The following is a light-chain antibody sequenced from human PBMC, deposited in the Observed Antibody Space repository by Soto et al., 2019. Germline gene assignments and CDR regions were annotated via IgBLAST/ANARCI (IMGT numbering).Light chain of an antibody. J-gene: IGLJ1*01. V-gene: IGLV2-23*01. CDR3: CSYARSSTYV. CDR2: EGS. CDR1: SSDVGTYHL. Sequence: QSALTQPASVSGSPGQSITISCTGTSSDVGTYHLVSWYQQHPGKAPKLMIFEGSKRPSGVSNRFSGSKSGNTASLTISGLQAEDEADYYCCSYARSSTYVFGTGTKLTVL.